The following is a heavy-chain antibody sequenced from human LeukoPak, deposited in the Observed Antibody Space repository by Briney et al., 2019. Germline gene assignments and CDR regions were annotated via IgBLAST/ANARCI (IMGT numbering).Heavy chain of an antibody. D-gene: IGHD2-15*01. J-gene: IGHJ4*02. CDR3: ARLPDIVVVVAATAFDY. CDR1: GYSISSGYY. CDR2: IYHSESP. V-gene: IGHV4-38-2*02. Sequence: SETLSLTCSVSGYSISSGYYWGWIRQPPGKGLEWIGTIYHSESPYYNPSLKSRVTISVDTSKNQFSLKLSSVTAADTAVYYCARLPDIVVVVAATAFDYWGQGTLVTVSS.